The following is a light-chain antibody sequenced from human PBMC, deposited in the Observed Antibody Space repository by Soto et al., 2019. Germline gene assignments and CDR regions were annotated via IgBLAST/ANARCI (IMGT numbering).Light chain of an antibody. J-gene: IGKJ5*01. V-gene: IGKV1-5*03. CDR3: QQSSRTPIT. CDR2: KAS. Sequence: DIQRTQSPYTLSASVGDRVTITCRASQSISIWLAWYQQKPGKAPKILIYKASSLESGVPSRFSGSGSGTDFTLAINSLQPEDFATYYCQQSSRTPITFGQGTRLEIK. CDR1: QSISIW.